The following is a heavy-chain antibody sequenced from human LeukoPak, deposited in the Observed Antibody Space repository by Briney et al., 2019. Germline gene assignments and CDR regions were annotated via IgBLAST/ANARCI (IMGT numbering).Heavy chain of an antibody. CDR3: VTGGLGGYYYDCSGYPAFDY. V-gene: IGHV1-24*01. Sequence: SSVKVSCKVSVYTLTELSMHWVRQAPGKGREWMGGFDPEDGETIYAQKFQGRVTMTEDKSTGTAYMELSRLRYEDTAVYYCVTGGLGGYYYDCSGYPAFDYWGQGTMVTVSS. CDR2: FDPEDGET. J-gene: IGHJ4*02. CDR1: VYTLTELS. D-gene: IGHD3-22*01.